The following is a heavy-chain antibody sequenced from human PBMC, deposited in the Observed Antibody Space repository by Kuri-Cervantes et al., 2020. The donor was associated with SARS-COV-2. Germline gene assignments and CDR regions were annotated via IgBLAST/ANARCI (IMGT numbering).Heavy chain of an antibody. D-gene: IGHD3-16*01. CDR3: AKSGSSSSSYVSRLDV. Sequence: GESLKISCAASGFTFSSYAMSWVREAPGKGLERVAAISSGSYITHYADSVKGRFTISRDDSKNTLHLQMDSLRGEDTAVYYCAKSGSSSSSYVSRLDVWGKGTTVTVSS. J-gene: IGHJ6*04. V-gene: IGHV3-23*01. CDR2: ISSGSYIT. CDR1: GFTFSSYA.